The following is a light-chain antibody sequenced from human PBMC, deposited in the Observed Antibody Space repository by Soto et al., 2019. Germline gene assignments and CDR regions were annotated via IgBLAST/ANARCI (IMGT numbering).Light chain of an antibody. CDR3: YSYAGSSTYV. J-gene: IGLJ1*01. V-gene: IGLV2-23*02. Sequence: QSVLTQPASVSGSPGQSITISCTGTSSDVGSYNLVSWYQQHPGKAPKLMIYEVSKRPSGVSNRFSGSKSGNTASLTISGLQVEDEADYYCYSYAGSSTYVFGTGTKVTVL. CDR1: SSDVGSYNL. CDR2: EVS.